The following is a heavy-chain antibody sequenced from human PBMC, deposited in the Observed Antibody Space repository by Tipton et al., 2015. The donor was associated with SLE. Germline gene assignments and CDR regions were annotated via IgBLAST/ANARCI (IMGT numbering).Heavy chain of an antibody. V-gene: IGHV4-39*07. CDR3: ALGYSSGSWFDP. CDR2: IYYSGST. J-gene: IGHJ5*02. Sequence: TLSLTCTVSGGSISSSSYYWGWIRQPPGKGLEWIGSIYYSGSTYYNPSLKSRVTISVDTSKNQFSLKLSSVTAADTAVYYCALGYSSGSWFDPWGQGTLVTVSS. CDR1: GGSISSSSYY. D-gene: IGHD6-19*01.